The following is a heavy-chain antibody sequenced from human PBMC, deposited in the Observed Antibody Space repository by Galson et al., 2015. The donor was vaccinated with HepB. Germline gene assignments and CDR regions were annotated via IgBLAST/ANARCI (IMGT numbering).Heavy chain of an antibody. V-gene: IGHV3-23*01. D-gene: IGHD4-23*01. J-gene: IGHJ5*02. CDR2: ISGSGGTT. Sequence: SLRLSCAVSGFTFSSYAMSWVRQAPGKGLEWVSTISGSGGTTYYADSVKGRFTISRDNSKNTLYLQMNSLRAEDTAVYYCARDGNDWFDPWGQGTLVTVSS. CDR1: GFTFSSYA. CDR3: ARDGNDWFDP.